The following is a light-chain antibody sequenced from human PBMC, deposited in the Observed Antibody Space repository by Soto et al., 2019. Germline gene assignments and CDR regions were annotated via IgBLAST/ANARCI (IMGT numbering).Light chain of an antibody. V-gene: IGKV3-15*01. J-gene: IGKJ4*01. CDR2: GAS. Sequence: ETVMTQSPAPLSVSPGARATLSRRASRSVSRDLAWYQQKPGQVPRLLIYGASTRATGIPARFSGSGSGTEFALTISSLQPEDVATYHCQELKSFPPTFGGGTKVDIK. CDR3: QELKSFPPT. CDR1: RSVSRD.